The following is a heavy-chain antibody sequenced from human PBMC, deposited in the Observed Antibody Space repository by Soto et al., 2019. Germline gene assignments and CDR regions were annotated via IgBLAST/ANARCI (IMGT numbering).Heavy chain of an antibody. J-gene: IGHJ5*02. CDR3: ARNDYVWGSYRRNNWFDP. CDR1: GYSISSGYY. CDR2: IYHSGST. D-gene: IGHD3-16*02. Sequence: SETLSLTCAVSGYSISSGYYWGWIRQPPGKGLEWIGSIYHSGSTYYNPSLKSRVTISVDTSKNQFSLKLSSVPAADTAVYYCARNDYVWGSYRRNNWFDPWGQGTLVTVSS. V-gene: IGHV4-38-2*01.